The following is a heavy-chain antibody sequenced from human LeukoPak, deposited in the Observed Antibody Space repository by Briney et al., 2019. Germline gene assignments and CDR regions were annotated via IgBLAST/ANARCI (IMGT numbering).Heavy chain of an antibody. CDR3: ARGTAMVTLYYYYGMDV. V-gene: IGHV4-4*07. J-gene: IGHJ6*02. CDR1: GGSISSYY. D-gene: IGHD5-18*01. CDR2: IYTSGST. Sequence: SETLSLTCTVSGGSISSYYWSWIRQPAGKGLEWIGRIYTSGSTNYNPSLKSRVTMSVDTSKNQFSLKLSSVTAADTAVYYCARGTAMVTLYYYYGMDVWGQGTTVTVSS.